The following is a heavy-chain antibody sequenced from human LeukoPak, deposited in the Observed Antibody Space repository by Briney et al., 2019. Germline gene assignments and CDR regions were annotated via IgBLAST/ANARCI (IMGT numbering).Heavy chain of an antibody. CDR2: ISAYNGNT. Sequence: ASVKVSCKASGYTFTGYYMHWVRQAPGQGLEWMGWISAYNGNTNYAQKLQGRVTMTTDTSTSTAYMELRSLRSDDTAVYYCARGVAARPLNWFDPWGQGTLVTVSS. D-gene: IGHD6-6*01. CDR1: GYTFTGYY. CDR3: ARGVAARPLNWFDP. V-gene: IGHV1-18*04. J-gene: IGHJ5*02.